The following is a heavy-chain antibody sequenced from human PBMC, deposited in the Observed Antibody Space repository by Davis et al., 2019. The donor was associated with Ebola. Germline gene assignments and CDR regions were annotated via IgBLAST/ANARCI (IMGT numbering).Heavy chain of an antibody. CDR3: ARWSILGQ. CDR1: GITFSRYS. J-gene: IGHJ4*02. Sequence: PGGSLRLSCAASGITFSRYSMNWVRQAPGKGLEWVAFISSGSFTIHYADSVKGRFTISRDNAKNSLFLQMNSLRDEDTAVYYCARWSILGQWGQGILVTVSS. V-gene: IGHV3-48*02. D-gene: IGHD3-3*01. CDR2: ISSGSFTI.